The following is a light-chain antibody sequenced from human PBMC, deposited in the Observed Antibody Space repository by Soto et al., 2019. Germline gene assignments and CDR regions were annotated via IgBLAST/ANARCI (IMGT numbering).Light chain of an antibody. Sequence: DIHMTKSPCSLSASVEDRVLITCRAIQSISNHLNWYQQKTGKAPKLVIYAESSLQSGVPSRFSGSGSGTDFNLTISSLQPEDFATYYCQKSYSTPPTFGQAKRREIK. CDR3: QKSYSTPPT. CDR1: QSISNH. J-gene: IGKJ5*01. CDR2: AES. V-gene: IGKV1-39*01.